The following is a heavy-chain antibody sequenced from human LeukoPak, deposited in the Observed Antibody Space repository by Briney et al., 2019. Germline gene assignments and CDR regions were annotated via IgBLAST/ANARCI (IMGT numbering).Heavy chain of an antibody. V-gene: IGHV1-18*01. CDR1: GYTFTSYG. CDR3: ARVPREEWELPHVGGYYGMDV. J-gene: IGHJ6*02. D-gene: IGHD1-26*01. Sequence: GASVKVSCKASGYTFTSYGISWVRQAPGQGLEWMGWISAYNGNTNYAQKLQGRVTMTTDTSTSTAYMELRSLRSDDTAVYYCARVPREEWELPHVGGYYGMDVWGQGTTVTVSS. CDR2: ISAYNGNT.